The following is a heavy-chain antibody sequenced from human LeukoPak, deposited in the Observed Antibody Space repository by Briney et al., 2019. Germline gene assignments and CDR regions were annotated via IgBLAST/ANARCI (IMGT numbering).Heavy chain of an antibody. CDR3: ATSPFGVVSISYYFDY. V-gene: IGHV1-2*02. CDR1: GYTFTGYY. D-gene: IGHD3-3*01. J-gene: IGHJ4*02. CDR2: INPNSGGT. Sequence: ASVKVSCKASGYTFTGYYMHWVRQAPGQGLEWMGWINPNSGGTNYAQRFQGRVTMTRDTSISTAYMELSSLRSEDTAAYYCATSPFGVVSISYYFDYWGQGTLVTVSS.